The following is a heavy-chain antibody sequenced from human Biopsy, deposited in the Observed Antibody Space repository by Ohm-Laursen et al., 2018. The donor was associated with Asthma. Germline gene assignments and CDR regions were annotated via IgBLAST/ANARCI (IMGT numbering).Heavy chain of an antibody. CDR1: GYTFTYFS. Sequence: ASVKVSCKASGYTFTYFSIYWVRQAPGQGLEWLGRINTNTGSPTYAQAYTGRFVFSLDTSVSTAYLRISSLKADDTAVYYCARGRYRGYDFDYWGQGSLVTVSS. CDR2: INTNTGSP. V-gene: IGHV7-4-1*02. J-gene: IGHJ4*02. D-gene: IGHD5-12*01. CDR3: ARGRYRGYDFDY.